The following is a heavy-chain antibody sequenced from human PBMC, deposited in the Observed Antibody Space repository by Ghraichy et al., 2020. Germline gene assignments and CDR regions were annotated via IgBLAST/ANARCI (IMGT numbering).Heavy chain of an antibody. CDR3: ARVYSGYSYVKEPVGFDY. V-gene: IGHV4-59*01. Sequence: SETLSLTCTVSGGSISSYYWSWIRQPPGKGLEWIGYIYYSGSTNYNPSLKSRVTISVDTSKNQFSLKLSSVTAADTAVYYCARVYSGYSYVKEPVGFDYWGQGTLVTVSS. J-gene: IGHJ4*02. D-gene: IGHD5-18*01. CDR1: GGSISSYY. CDR2: IYYSGST.